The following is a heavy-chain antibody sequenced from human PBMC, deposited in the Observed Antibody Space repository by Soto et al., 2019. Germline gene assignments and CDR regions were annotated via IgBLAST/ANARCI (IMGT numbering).Heavy chain of an antibody. V-gene: IGHV3-66*01. Sequence: DVQVEESGGGLVQPGGSLRLSCAASGFTVSSNYVSWVRQAPGKGLEWVSVIYSGGNTYHADSVKGRFTMSRDNSENTLFLQMNSLRAEDTAVYYCARYSKSTTFDYWGQGTLVTVSS. CDR1: GFTVSSNY. CDR2: IYSGGNT. CDR3: ARYSKSTTFDY. J-gene: IGHJ4*02. D-gene: IGHD5-12*01.